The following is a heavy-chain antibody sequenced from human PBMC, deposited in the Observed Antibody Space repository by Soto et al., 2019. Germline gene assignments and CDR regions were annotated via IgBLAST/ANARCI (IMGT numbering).Heavy chain of an antibody. Sequence: GGSLRLSCAASGFTFSTSLMNWVRQAPGKGLEWASSITSSSSYIYYAVSVKGRFTISRDNAKNSLYLQMDSLRAEDTAVYYCARDKGGAARAFESWGQGTLVTVSS. CDR1: GFTFSTSL. CDR2: ITSSSSYI. J-gene: IGHJ4*02. CDR3: ARDKGGAARAFES. D-gene: IGHD3-16*01. V-gene: IGHV3-21*01.